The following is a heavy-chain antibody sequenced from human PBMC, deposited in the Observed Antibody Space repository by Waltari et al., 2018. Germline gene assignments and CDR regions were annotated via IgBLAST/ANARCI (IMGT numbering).Heavy chain of an antibody. CDR2: ISYDGSNK. D-gene: IGHD3-9*01. V-gene: IGHV3-30-3*01. CDR1: GITLSSYS. Sequence: QVQLVESVGGVVQHGVSLRLSCVALGITLSSYSMHLVSQAPGKGLEGVAVISYDGSNKDYADSVMGQFTISRDNSKNTLYLQMNSLRTEDTAVYYCARAPDILTGYYSPYFDYWGQGTLVTVSS. CDR3: ARAPDILTGYYSPYFDY. J-gene: IGHJ4*02.